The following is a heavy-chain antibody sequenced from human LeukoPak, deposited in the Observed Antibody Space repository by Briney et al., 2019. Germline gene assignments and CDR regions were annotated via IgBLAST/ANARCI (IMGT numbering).Heavy chain of an antibody. CDR3: ARDPEAGGFDY. CDR2: IDSSSTI. V-gene: IGHV3-48*02. CDR1: GFTFNSYS. D-gene: IGHD1-26*01. J-gene: IGHJ4*02. Sequence: PGGSLRLSCAASGFTFNSYSMNWVRQAPGKGLEWVSYIDSSSTIYYADSVKGRFTISRDYAKNSLFLQMNSLRDEDTAVYYCARDPEAGGFDYWGQGTLVTVSS.